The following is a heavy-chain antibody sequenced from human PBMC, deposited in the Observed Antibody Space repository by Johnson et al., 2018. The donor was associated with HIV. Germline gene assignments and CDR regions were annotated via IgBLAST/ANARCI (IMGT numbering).Heavy chain of an antibody. V-gene: IGHV3-30-3*01. Sequence: QVQLVESGGGVVQPGRSLRLSCAASGFTFSSYVMYWVRQAPGKGLEWVAVISYDGSNTYYADSVKGRFTISRDNSKNTLYLQMNSLRAEDTAVYYCASCTAMVNLDAFDIWGQGTMVTVSS. J-gene: IGHJ3*02. D-gene: IGHD5-18*01. CDR3: ASCTAMVNLDAFDI. CDR2: ISYDGSNT. CDR1: GFTFSSYV.